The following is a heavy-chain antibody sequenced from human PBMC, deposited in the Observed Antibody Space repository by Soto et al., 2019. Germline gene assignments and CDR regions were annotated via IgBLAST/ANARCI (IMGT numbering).Heavy chain of an antibody. Sequence: SGPTLVNRTQTLTLTCTFSGFSLSTSGVGVGWIRQPPGKALECLALIYWDDDKRYSPSLKSRLTITEDTSKNQVVLTMTNMDPVDTATYYCAHRRFYNSDWDLGVFDYWGQGALVTVSS. J-gene: IGHJ4*02. CDR2: IYWDDDK. CDR1: GFSLSTSGVG. CDR3: AHRRFYNSDWDLGVFDY. D-gene: IGHD3-22*01. V-gene: IGHV2-5*02.